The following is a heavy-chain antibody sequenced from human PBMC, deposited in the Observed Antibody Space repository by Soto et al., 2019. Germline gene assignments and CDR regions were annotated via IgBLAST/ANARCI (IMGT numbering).Heavy chain of an antibody. CDR2: ISKDGSS. J-gene: IGHJ1*01. CDR1: GFTFSSYW. Sequence: EVQLVESGGGLVQPGGSLRLSCVASGFTFSSYWMHWVRHAPGKGLVWVSSISKDGSSIYGDPVKGRFTISRDNAKNTLYLQMNSLRAEDTAVYYCARLPNKSPQNWGQGTLVIVSP. CDR3: ARLPNKSPQN. V-gene: IGHV3-74*01.